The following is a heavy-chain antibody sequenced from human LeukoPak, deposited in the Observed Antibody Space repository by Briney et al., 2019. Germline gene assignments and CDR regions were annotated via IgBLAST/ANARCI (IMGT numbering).Heavy chain of an antibody. CDR3: AREGNYGDYGNAFDV. Sequence: GASVKVSCKASGYTFTDYYIHWMRQAPGQGLEWMGWINPKRGVTTYAQKFQGRVTMTRDTSITTAYMELTRLRSDDTTIYYCAREGNYGDYGNAFDVWGQGTKVTVSS. V-gene: IGHV1-2*02. CDR2: INPKRGVT. D-gene: IGHD4-17*01. J-gene: IGHJ3*01. CDR1: GYTFTDYY.